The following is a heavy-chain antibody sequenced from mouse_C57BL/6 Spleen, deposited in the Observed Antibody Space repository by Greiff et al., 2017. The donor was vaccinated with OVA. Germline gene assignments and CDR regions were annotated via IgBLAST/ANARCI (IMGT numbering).Heavy chain of an antibody. J-gene: IGHJ2*01. Sequence: QVQLQQPGAELVKPGASVKLSCKASGYTFTSYWMHWVKQRPGQGLEWIGMIHPNSGSTNYNEKFKSKATLTVDKSSSTAYMQLSSLTSEDSAVYYCARWGITTGKGGFDYWGQGTTLTVSS. V-gene: IGHV1-64*01. CDR2: IHPNSGST. CDR1: GYTFTSYW. D-gene: IGHD1-1*01. CDR3: ARWGITTGKGGFDY.